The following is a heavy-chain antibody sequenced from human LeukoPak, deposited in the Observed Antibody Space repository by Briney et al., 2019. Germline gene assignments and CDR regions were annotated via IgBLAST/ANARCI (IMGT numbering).Heavy chain of an antibody. CDR2: IIPIFGTA. J-gene: IGHJ4*02. Sequence: ASVKVSCKASGGTFSSYAISWVRQAPGQGLEWMGGIIPIFGTANYAQKFQGRVTITADESTSTAYMELSSLRSEDTAVYYCATGPPPRDSSGYYLYWGQGTLVTVSS. CDR1: GGTFSSYA. D-gene: IGHD3-22*01. CDR3: ATGPPPRDSSGYYLY. V-gene: IGHV1-69*13.